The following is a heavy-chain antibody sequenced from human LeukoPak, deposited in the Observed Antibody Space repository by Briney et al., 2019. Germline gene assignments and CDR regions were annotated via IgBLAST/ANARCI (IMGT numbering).Heavy chain of an antibody. J-gene: IGHJ4*02. CDR1: GFTFDDYA. V-gene: IGHV3-9*01. CDR2: ISWNSGSI. D-gene: IGHD2-15*01. Sequence: GRSLRLSCAASGFTFDDYAMHWVRQAPGKGLEWVSGISWNSGSIGYADSVKGRFTISRDNAKNSLYLQMNSLRAEDTALYYCAKARETVVVAAKALDYWGQGTLVTVSS. CDR3: AKARETVVVAAKALDY.